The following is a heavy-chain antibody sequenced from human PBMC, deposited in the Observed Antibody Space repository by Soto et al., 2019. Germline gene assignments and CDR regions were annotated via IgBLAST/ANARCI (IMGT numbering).Heavy chain of an antibody. Sequence: PSETLSLTCFVSTDALRADAMMTHYWGWVRQTPGKGLEWIGYSHYRRGSNYNPSLEGRVTISVDMSRNQFSLHLNSVTAADTALYYCTGDRNRGVWSEYWGQGNLVNAPQ. V-gene: IGHV4-61*05. J-gene: IGHJ5*01. CDR1: TDALRADAMMTHY. CDR3: TGDRNRGVWSEY. D-gene: IGHD1-1*01. CDR2: SHYRRGS.